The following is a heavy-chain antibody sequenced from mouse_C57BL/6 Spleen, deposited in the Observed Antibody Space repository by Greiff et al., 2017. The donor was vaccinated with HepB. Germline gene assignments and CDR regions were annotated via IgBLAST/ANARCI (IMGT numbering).Heavy chain of an antibody. CDR1: GYSITSGYY. J-gene: IGHJ1*03. CDR3: ARGVYDRYFDV. V-gene: IGHV3-6*01. Sequence: EVKLEESGPGLVKPSQSLSLTCSVTGYSITSGYYWNWIRQFPGNKLEWMGYISYDGSNNYNPSLKNRISITRDTSKNQFFLKLNSVTTEDTATYYCARGVYDRYFDVWGTGTTVTVSS. CDR2: ISYDGSN. D-gene: IGHD2-12*01.